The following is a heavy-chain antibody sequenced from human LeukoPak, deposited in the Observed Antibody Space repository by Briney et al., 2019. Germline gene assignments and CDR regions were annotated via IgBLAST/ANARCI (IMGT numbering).Heavy chain of an antibody. CDR2: INSDGSST. CDR3: AREVGVVDY. V-gene: IGHV3-74*01. Sequence: GGSLRLSCVVSGFTFSSYWMNWVRQAPGKGLVWVSRINSDGSSTSYADSVKGRFTISRDNAKNTLYSQMNSLRAEDTAVYYCAREVGVVDYWGQGTLVTVSS. D-gene: IGHD1-26*01. J-gene: IGHJ4*02. CDR1: GFTFSSYW.